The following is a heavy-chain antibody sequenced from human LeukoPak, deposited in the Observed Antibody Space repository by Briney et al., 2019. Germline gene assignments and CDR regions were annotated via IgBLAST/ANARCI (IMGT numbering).Heavy chain of an antibody. D-gene: IGHD3-3*01. CDR2: IYYSGST. J-gene: IGHJ5*02. CDR3: ARRQLRLGSLDP. Sequence: SETLSLTCIVSGGSISSSSYYWGWIRQPPGKGLEWIGSIYYSGSTYYNPSLKSRVTIFVDTSKNQFSLKLSSVTAADTAVYYCARRQLRLGSLDPWGQGTLVTVSS. CDR1: GGSISSSSYY. V-gene: IGHV4-39*01.